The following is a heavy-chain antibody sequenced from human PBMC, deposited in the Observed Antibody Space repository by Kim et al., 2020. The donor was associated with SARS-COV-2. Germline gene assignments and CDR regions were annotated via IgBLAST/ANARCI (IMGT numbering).Heavy chain of an antibody. CDR1: GGSISSGSYY. D-gene: IGHD2-15*01. CDR2: IYTSGST. CDR3: ARDSEGFPEYYFLF. V-gene: IGHV4-61*02. Sequence: SETLSLTCTVSGGSISSGSYYWSWLRQPAGKGLEWIGRIYTSGSTNYNPSLKGRVTISLDTSTNQFSLKLSSVTAADTAVCYCARDSEGFPEYYFLFWGQGTLVTVSS. J-gene: IGHJ4*02.